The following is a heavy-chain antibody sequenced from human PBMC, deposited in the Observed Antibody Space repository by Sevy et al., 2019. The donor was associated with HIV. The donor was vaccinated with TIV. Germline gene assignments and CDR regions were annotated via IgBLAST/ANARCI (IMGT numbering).Heavy chain of an antibody. D-gene: IGHD1-20*01. CDR1: GGSISGYY. Sequence: SETLSLTCTVSGGSISGYYWSWIRQSPGKGLEWIGYISYSGSTNYNPSLKSRVTISVDTSKNEFSLKLSSVTAADTAVYYCARSRVITGTFDYWGQRTLVTVSS. V-gene: IGHV4-59*01. J-gene: IGHJ4*02. CDR2: ISYSGST. CDR3: ARSRVITGTFDY.